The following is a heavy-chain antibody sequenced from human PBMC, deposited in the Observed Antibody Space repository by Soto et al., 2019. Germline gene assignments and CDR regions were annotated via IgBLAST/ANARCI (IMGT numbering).Heavy chain of an antibody. V-gene: IGHV4-59*13. D-gene: IGHD3-3*01. J-gene: IGHJ4*01. CDR2: AYYSGTT. CDR1: GASFSGSY. Sequence: PSETLSLTCAVSGASFSGSYWSWIRQPPGKGLEWIGYAYYSGTTVYNPSLKSRVSISVDTSKKHVSLRLNSVTAADTAVYYCAVWSALTQYYFDSWGLGPLVTVSS. CDR3: AVWSALTQYYFDS.